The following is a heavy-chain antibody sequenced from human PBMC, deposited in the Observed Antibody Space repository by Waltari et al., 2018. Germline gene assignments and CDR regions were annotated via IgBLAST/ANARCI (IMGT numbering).Heavy chain of an antibody. Sequence: QVQLVDSGGGVVQPGKSLRLSCAASGFTLRAYAMHWVRQAPGKGLEWVAVISLDGKKEYYADSVKGRFTISRDNSKSIVYLQMNGLRNEDTALFYCAKRGTYGPALDYWGQGTLVTVSS. CDR2: ISLDGKKE. CDR3: AKRGTYGPALDY. V-gene: IGHV3-30*01. J-gene: IGHJ4*02. D-gene: IGHD3-10*01. CDR1: GFTLRAYA.